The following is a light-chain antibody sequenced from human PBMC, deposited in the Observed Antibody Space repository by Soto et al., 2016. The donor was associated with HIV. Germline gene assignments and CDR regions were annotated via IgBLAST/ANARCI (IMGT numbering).Light chain of an antibody. V-gene: IGLV3-27*01. CDR3: YSAADNNVV. J-gene: IGLJ2*01. Sequence: SYELTQPSSVSVFPGQTVKITCSGDVLAKTFARWFQQKPGQAPILVIYKDIYRSSGIPERFSGSNSGTTVTLTIRGAQVDDEADYYCYSAADNNVVFGGGTKLTV. CDR2: KDI. CDR1: VLAKTF.